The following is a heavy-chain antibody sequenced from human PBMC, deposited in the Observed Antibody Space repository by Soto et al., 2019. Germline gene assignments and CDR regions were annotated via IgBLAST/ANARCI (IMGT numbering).Heavy chain of an antibody. CDR3: AREGELSLSDAFDI. D-gene: IGHD3-16*02. V-gene: IGHV1-8*01. J-gene: IGHJ3*02. Sequence: ASVKVSCKASGYTFTSYDINWVRQATGQGLEWMGWMNPNSGNTGYAQKFQGRVTMTRNTSISTAYMELSSLRSEDTAVYYCAREGELSLSDAFDIWGQGTMVTVSS. CDR2: MNPNSGNT. CDR1: GYTFTSYD.